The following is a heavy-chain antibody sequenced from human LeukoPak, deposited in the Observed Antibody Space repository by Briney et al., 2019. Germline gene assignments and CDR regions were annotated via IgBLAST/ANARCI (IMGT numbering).Heavy chain of an antibody. CDR2: IDPNSGVT. CDR3: ARSGGLDP. Sequence: APVKVSCKASGYTFIDFYIHWVRQAPGQGLEWMGWIDPNSGVTNHAQKFQGRVTMTRDTSISTAYMELGRLRSDDTAVYYCARSGGLDPWGQGTLVTVSS. D-gene: IGHD1-26*01. V-gene: IGHV1-2*02. CDR1: GYTFIDFY. J-gene: IGHJ5*02.